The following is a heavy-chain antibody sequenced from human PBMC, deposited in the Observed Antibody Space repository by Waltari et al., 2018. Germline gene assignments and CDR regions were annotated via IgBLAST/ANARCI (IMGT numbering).Heavy chain of an antibody. CDR3: ARGSNFGDP. Sequence: QVQLVHSGSELKKPGASATIACMTSGHTLSQYAMNWVRQAPGQGLEWMGWINTNTGHPTYAQDFTGRFVFSLDTSVSTAYLHINGLKADDTAVYYCARGSNFGDPWGQGTLVTVSS. D-gene: IGHD4-4*01. CDR2: INTNTGHP. CDR1: GHTLSQYA. V-gene: IGHV7-4-1*02. J-gene: IGHJ5*02.